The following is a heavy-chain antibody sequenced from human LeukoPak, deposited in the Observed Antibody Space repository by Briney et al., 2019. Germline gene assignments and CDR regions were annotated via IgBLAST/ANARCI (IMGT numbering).Heavy chain of an antibody. CDR3: VNTGEYYDSSGYHRFDY. Sequence: PGGSLRLSCAASGFTFSYYTMHWVRQAPGKGLEFVSGISSNGGSTYYANSVKGRFIISRDNPKNTLYLQVGSLRAEDTAVYYCVNTGEYYDSSGYHRFDYWGQGTLVTVSS. CDR1: GFTFSYYT. D-gene: IGHD3-22*01. J-gene: IGHJ4*02. V-gene: IGHV3-64*01. CDR2: ISSNGGST.